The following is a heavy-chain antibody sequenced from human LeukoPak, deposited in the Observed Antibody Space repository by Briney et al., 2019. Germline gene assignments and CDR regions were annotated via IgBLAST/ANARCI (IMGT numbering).Heavy chain of an antibody. V-gene: IGHV3-23*01. CDR1: GFTFSSYA. D-gene: IGHD3-22*01. CDR2: ISGSGGST. Sequence: PGGSLRLSCAASGFTFSSYAMSWVRQAPGKGLEWVSAISGSGGSTYYADSVKGRFTISRDNSKNTLYLQMNSLRAEDTAVYYCARDLSANYYDSSSLYWAFDYWGQGTLVTVSS. CDR3: ARDLSANYYDSSSLYWAFDY. J-gene: IGHJ4*02.